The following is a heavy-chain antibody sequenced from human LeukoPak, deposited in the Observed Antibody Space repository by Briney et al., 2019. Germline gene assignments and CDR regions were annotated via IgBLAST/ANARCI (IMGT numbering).Heavy chain of an antibody. V-gene: IGHV3-21*01. D-gene: IGHD2-15*01. CDR2: ISSSSSYI. Sequence: GGSLRLSCAASGFTFSSYSMNWVRQAPGEGLEWVSSISSSSSYIYYADSVKGRFTISRDNAKNSLHLQMNSLRAEDTAVYYCARDRIVVVVAAIREGFDPWGQGTLVTVSS. CDR1: GFTFSSYS. J-gene: IGHJ5*02. CDR3: ARDRIVVVVAAIREGFDP.